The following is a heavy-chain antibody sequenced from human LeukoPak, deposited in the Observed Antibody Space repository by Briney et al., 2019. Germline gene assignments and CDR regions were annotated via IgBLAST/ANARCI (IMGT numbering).Heavy chain of an antibody. CDR1: GGSISSGGSY. CDR2: IYYSGST. V-gene: IGHV4-31*03. CDR3: AREDIAVALDI. Sequence: PSETLSLTCTVSGGSISSGGSYWGWLRQHPGKGLEWIGYIYYSGSTYYNPSLKSRVTISVDTSKNQFSLKLSSVTAADTAVYYCAREDIAVALDIWGQGTMVTVSS. J-gene: IGHJ3*02. D-gene: IGHD6-19*01.